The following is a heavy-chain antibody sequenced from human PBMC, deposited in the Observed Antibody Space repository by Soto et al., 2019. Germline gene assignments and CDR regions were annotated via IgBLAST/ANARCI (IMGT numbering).Heavy chain of an antibody. Sequence: QVQLVESGGGVVQPGGSLRLSCAASGFTFNNYGVHWVRQSPGKGLEWVAVICNDGSGYYYANSVKGRFTISRDNSKNTLYLQMSSLRAEDTAVYFCARRQISPPTSGGAAARGGMDVWGHGTTVTVSS. J-gene: IGHJ6*02. CDR1: GFTFNNYG. V-gene: IGHV3-33*01. CDR2: ICNDGSGY. D-gene: IGHD6-13*01. CDR3: ARRQISPPTSGGAAARGGMDV.